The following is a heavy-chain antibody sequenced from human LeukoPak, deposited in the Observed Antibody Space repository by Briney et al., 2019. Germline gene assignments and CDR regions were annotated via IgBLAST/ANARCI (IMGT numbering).Heavy chain of an antibody. J-gene: IGHJ4*02. CDR3: ARRRGYSYGTFDY. Sequence: SVKVSCKASGGTFSSYAISWVRQAPRQGLEWMGGIIPIFGTANYAQKFQGRVTITADESTSTAYMELSSLRSEDTAVYYCARRRGYSYGTFDYWGQGTLVTVSS. V-gene: IGHV1-69*13. CDR2: IIPIFGTA. D-gene: IGHD5-18*01. CDR1: GGTFSSYA.